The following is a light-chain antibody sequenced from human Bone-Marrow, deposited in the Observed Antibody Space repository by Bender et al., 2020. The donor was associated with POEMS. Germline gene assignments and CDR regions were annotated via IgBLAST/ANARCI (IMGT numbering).Light chain of an antibody. Sequence: SYELTQTPSVSVSPGQTATITCSGGELGDKNVCWYQQRPGQSPVLVIYRDSKRPSGIPARFSGSNSGNTATLTISGTQAVDEADYYCQSFDTSLSGWVFGAGTKLTV. CDR2: RDS. CDR3: QSFDTSLSGWV. CDR1: ELGDKN. J-gene: IGLJ3*02. V-gene: IGLV3-1*01.